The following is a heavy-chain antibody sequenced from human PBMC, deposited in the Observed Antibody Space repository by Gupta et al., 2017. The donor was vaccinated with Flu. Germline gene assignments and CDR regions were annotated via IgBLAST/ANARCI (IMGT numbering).Heavy chain of an antibody. J-gene: IGHJ4*02. Sequence: EVQLVESGGGLVQPGGSLRLSCAASGFTFQYFWMAWVRQAPGKGLEWVAHIKEDGTEKYYVDSVKGRFTISKDDAKKSLFLQMNSLRAEDTAIYYCVRGGWELDYWGQGTLVTVSS. V-gene: IGHV3-7*01. CDR2: IKEDGTEK. D-gene: IGHD1-26*01. CDR3: VRGGWELDY. CDR1: GFTFQYFW.